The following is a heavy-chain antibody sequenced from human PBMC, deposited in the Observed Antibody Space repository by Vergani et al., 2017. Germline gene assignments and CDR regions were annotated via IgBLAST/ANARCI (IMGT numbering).Heavy chain of an antibody. J-gene: IGHJ6*02. CDR2: INPSGGST. V-gene: IGHV1-46*03. D-gene: IGHD2-15*01. CDR3: ARDGQVSPYIGGMDV. CDR1: GYTFTSYY. Sequence: QVQVVQSEAEVKKPGASVKVSCKASGYTFTSYYMHWVRQAPGQGLEWMGIINPSGGSTTYAQKFQGRVTMTRDTSTSTVYMELSSLRSEDTAVYYCARDGQVSPYIGGMDVWGQGTTVTVSS.